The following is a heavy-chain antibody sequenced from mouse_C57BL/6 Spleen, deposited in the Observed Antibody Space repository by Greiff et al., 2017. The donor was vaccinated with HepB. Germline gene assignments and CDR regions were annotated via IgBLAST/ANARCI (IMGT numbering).Heavy chain of an antibody. V-gene: IGHV1-64*01. CDR3: ARGASFITTVVDYFDY. Sequence: QVQLQQPGAELVKPGASVKLSCKASGYTFTSYWMHWVKQRPGQGLEWIGMIHPNSGSTNYNEKFKSKATLTVDKSSSTAYMQLSSLTSEDSAVYYCARGASFITTVVDYFDYWGQGTTLTVSS. CDR1: GYTFTSYW. CDR2: IHPNSGST. D-gene: IGHD1-1*01. J-gene: IGHJ2*01.